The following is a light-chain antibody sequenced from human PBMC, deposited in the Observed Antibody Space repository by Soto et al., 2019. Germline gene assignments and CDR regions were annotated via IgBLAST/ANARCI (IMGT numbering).Light chain of an antibody. J-gene: IGKJ1*01. CDR1: QSVSSSY. V-gene: IGKV3-20*01. CDR2: GAS. CDR3: QQYGSSPDT. Sequence: EIVLTQSPGTPALSPGERATLSCRASQSVSSSYLAWYQQKPGQAPRLLIYGASSRATGIPDRFSGSGSGTDFTLTISRLEPEDFAVYYCQQYGSSPDTFGQGTKVDIK.